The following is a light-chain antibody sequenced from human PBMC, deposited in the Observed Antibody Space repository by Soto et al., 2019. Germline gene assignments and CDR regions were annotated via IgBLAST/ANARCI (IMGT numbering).Light chain of an antibody. CDR3: SSYTSSSTYV. J-gene: IGLJ1*01. CDR1: SSDVGGYNY. CDR2: DVS. V-gene: IGLV2-14*01. Sequence: QSALTQPASVSGSPGQSITISCTGTSSDVGGYNYVSWYQPHPGKAPKLMIYDVSNRPSGVSNRFSGSKSGNTASLTISGLQAEDESDYYCSSYTSSSTYVFGTGTKVTFL.